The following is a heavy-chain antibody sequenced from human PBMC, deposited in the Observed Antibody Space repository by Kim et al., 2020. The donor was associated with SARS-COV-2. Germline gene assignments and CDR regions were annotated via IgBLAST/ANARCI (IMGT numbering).Heavy chain of an antibody. CDR3: AREGDMPTIAADY. Sequence: YADFVKGRFTISRDNAKNTLYLDMNSLRSEDTAVYYCAREGDMPTIAADYWGQGSLVTVSS. D-gene: IGHD2-2*01. J-gene: IGHJ4*02. V-gene: IGHV3-74*01.